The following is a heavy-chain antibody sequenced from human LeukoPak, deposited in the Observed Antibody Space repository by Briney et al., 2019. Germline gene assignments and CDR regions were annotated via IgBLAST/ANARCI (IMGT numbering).Heavy chain of an antibody. CDR1: GFTFSRYG. J-gene: IGHJ4*02. V-gene: IGHV3-30*18. D-gene: IGHD6-19*01. CDR2: ISYDGSDK. Sequence: GRSLRLSCAASGFTFSRYGIHWVRQAPGKGLEWVAVISYDGSDKYYADSVKGRFTISGDNSKNTLYLQMNSLRVEDTAVYYCAKDGTGRLALDYWGQGTLVTVSS. CDR3: AKDGTGRLALDY.